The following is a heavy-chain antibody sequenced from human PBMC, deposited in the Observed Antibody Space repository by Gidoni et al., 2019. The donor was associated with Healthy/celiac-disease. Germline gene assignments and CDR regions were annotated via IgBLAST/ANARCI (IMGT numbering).Heavy chain of an antibody. D-gene: IGHD2-21*02. J-gene: IGHJ4*02. Sequence: EVQLLESGGGLVQPGGSLRLSCAASGFTFSSYAMGWVRQDPGKGLAWVSAISGSGGSTYYADSVKGRFTISRDNSKNTLYLQMNSLRAEDMAVYYCAKDSYAYCGGDCYSDYWGQGTLVTVSS. CDR2: ISGSGGST. V-gene: IGHV3-23*01. CDR1: GFTFSSYA. CDR3: AKDSYAYCGGDCYSDY.